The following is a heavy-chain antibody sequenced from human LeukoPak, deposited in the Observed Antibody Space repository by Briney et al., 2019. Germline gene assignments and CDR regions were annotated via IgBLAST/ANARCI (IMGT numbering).Heavy chain of an antibody. J-gene: IGHJ3*02. CDR2: INHSGST. D-gene: IGHD1-26*01. Sequence: SETLSLTCAVYGGSFIGYDWSWIRQPPGKGLEWIGEINHSGSTNYNPSLKSRVTITGDTSKHHFSLEQRSVPAADAAVFYCASSGNYFFRDAFDIWGQGTMVTVSS. V-gene: IGHV4-34*01. CDR3: ASSGNYFFRDAFDI. CDR1: GGSFIGYD.